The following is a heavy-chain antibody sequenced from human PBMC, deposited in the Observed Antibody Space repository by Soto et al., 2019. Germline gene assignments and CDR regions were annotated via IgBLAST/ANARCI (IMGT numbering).Heavy chain of an antibody. CDR1: GFTFSSYG. CDR2: IWYDGSNK. V-gene: IGHV3-33*01. Sequence: ESGGGVVQPGRSLRLSCAASGFTFSSYGMHWVRQAPGKGLEWVAVIWYDGSNKYYADSVKGRFTISRDNSKNTLYLQMNSLRAEDTAVYYCARGPGMITFGGVIETLDYWGQGTLVTVSS. D-gene: IGHD3-16*02. CDR3: ARGPGMITFGGVIETLDY. J-gene: IGHJ4*02.